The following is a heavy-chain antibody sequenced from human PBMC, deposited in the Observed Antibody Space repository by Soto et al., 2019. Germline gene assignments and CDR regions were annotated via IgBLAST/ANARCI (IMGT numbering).Heavy chain of an antibody. V-gene: IGHV1-18*04. D-gene: IGHD5-18*01. Sequence: ASVKVSCKTSGYTFTKYGITWVRQAPGQGLEWIGWVSPYNANTNHAQKFQGRVTMTTDTSTKTAFMELRSLTGDDTAVYYCASNSYGYTFYDYWGQGTLVTVSS. CDR2: VSPYNANT. CDR3: ASNSYGYTFYDY. J-gene: IGHJ4*02. CDR1: GYTFTKYG.